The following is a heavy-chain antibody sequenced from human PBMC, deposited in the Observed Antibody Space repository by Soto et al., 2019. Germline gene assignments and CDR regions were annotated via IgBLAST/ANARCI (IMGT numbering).Heavy chain of an antibody. Sequence: DVQLVESGGGLVLRGESLRLSCAASGFPVGSAYMSWVRQAPGKGLEWVAGIYSGGNTYYADSVKGRFTISRDTSKNSLYLQMNSLRAEDAAIYYCARDPWVGDIGDYWGQGTLVTVSS. V-gene: IGHV3-66*01. CDR2: IYSGGNT. CDR1: GFPVGSAY. J-gene: IGHJ4*02. D-gene: IGHD4-17*01. CDR3: ARDPWVGDIGDY.